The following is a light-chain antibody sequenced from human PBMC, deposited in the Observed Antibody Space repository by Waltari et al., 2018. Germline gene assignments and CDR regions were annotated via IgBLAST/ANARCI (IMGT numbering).Light chain of an antibody. CDR3: SSYTSTSTFV. CDR1: STDIGDYNY. V-gene: IGLV2-14*03. J-gene: IGLJ1*01. Sequence: QSALTQPASVSGSPGQSITISCTGTSTDIGDYNYVSWYKQHPGKVPKLMIYDVVGRPSGVSDRFSGSKSGNTASLTIYGLQTEDEADYYCSSYTSTSTFVFGSGTKVTVL. CDR2: DVV.